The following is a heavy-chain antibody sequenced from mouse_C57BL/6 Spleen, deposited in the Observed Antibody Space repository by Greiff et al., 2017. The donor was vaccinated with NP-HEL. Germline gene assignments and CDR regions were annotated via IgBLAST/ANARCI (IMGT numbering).Heavy chain of an antibody. CDR3: AREGDYDKYFDV. Sequence: VQLQQPGAELVKPGASVKLSCKASGYTFTSYWMHWVKQRPGQGLEWIGMIHPNSGSTNYNEKFKSKATLTVDKSSSTAYMQLSSLTSEDSAVYYCAREGDYDKYFDVWGTGTTVTVSS. D-gene: IGHD2-4*01. CDR1: GYTFTSYW. J-gene: IGHJ1*03. CDR2: IHPNSGST. V-gene: IGHV1-64*01.